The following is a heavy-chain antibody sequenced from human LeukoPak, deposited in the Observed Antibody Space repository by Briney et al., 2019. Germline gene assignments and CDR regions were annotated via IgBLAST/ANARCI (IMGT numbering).Heavy chain of an antibody. CDR2: ISASGGMM. CDR3: ARHMVLSPRDY. D-gene: IGHD4/OR15-4a*01. CDR1: GFRFDDFY. Sequence: PGGSLRLSCAASGFRFDDFYVSWIRQAPGKGLEWISFISASGGMMDHADSVKGRFTISRDNAKNSVHLEMNNLKAEDTAVYHCARHMVLSPRDYWGPGTLVTVSS. V-gene: IGHV3-11*01. J-gene: IGHJ4*02.